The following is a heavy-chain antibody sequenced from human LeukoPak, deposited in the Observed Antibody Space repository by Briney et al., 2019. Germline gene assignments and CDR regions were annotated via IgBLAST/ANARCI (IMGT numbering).Heavy chain of an antibody. V-gene: IGHV3-48*01. CDR3: ARRSSSKDY. CDR1: GFTFSSYS. Sequence: GGSLRPSCAASGFTFSSYSMNWVRQAPGKGLEWVSSISSSSSTIYYADSVKGRFTISRDNAKNSLYLQMNSLRAEDTAVYYCARRSSSKDYWGQGTLVTVSS. CDR2: ISSSSSTI. D-gene: IGHD6-6*01. J-gene: IGHJ4*02.